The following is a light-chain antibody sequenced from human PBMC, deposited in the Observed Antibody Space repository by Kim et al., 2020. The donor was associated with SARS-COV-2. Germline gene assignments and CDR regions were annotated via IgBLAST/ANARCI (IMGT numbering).Light chain of an antibody. J-gene: IGKJ2*01. V-gene: IGKV3-11*01. CDR3: QQRSNWPPVYT. CDR1: QSVSRF. Sequence: EIVLTQSPAALSLSPGERATLSCRASQSVSRFVAWYQQKPGQAPRLLIYDTSNRATGVPGRFSGSGSGTDFTLTISSLEPQDFAVYYCQQRSNWPPVYTFGQGTKLEI. CDR2: DTS.